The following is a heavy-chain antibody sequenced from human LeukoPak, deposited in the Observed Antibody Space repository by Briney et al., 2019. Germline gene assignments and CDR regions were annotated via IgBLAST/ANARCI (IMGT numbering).Heavy chain of an antibody. CDR2: ISSSGSTI. CDR1: GFTFSDYY. CDR3: ARDAVRYDILTGYQYDDY. Sequence: GGSLRLSCAASGFTFSDYYMSWIRQAPGKGLECVSYISSSGSTIYYADSVKGRFTISRDNAKNSMYLQMNRLRAEDTAVYYCARDAVRYDILTGYQYDDYWGQGTLVTVSS. V-gene: IGHV3-11*01. J-gene: IGHJ4*02. D-gene: IGHD3-9*01.